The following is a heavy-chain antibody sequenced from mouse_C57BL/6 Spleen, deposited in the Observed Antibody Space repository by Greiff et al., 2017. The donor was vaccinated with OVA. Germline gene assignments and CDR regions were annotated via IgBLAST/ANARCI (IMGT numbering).Heavy chain of an antibody. J-gene: IGHJ1*03. Sequence: QVQLKQPGAELVKPGASVKLSCKASGYTFTSYWMQWVKQRPGQGLEWIGEIDPSDSYTNYNQKFKGKATLTVDTSSSTAYMQLSSLTSEDSAVYYCARSSYYGSSSWYFDVWGTGTTVTVSS. CDR1: GYTFTSYW. D-gene: IGHD1-1*01. V-gene: IGHV1-50*01. CDR2: IDPSDSYT. CDR3: ARSSYYGSSSWYFDV.